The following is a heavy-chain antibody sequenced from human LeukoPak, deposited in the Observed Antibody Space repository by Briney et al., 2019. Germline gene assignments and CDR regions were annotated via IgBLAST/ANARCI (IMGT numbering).Heavy chain of an antibody. CDR1: GFTFDDYA. CDR2: ISWNSGSI. J-gene: IGHJ5*02. Sequence: GRSLRLSCAASGFTFDDYAMHWVRQAPGKGLEWVSGISWNSGSIGYADSVKGRFTISRDNAKNSLYLQMNSLRAEDMALYHCARGGGWSGSNWFDPWGQGTLVTVSS. V-gene: IGHV3-9*03. CDR3: ARGGGWSGSNWFDP. D-gene: IGHD3-3*01.